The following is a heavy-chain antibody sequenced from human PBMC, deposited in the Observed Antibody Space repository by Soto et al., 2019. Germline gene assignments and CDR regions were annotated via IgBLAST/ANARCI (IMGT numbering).Heavy chain of an antibody. D-gene: IGHD2-21*01. V-gene: IGHV3-21*01. CDR2: ISSSGSYI. CDR1: GFTFSSYS. CDR3: ARDFRDCYYFDY. J-gene: IGHJ4*02. Sequence: EVQLVESGGGLVKPGGSLRLSCAASGFTFSSYSMNWVRQAPGKGLEWVSSISSSGSYIYYADSVKGRFTISRDNAKNSLYLQMNSLRAEDTAVYYCARDFRDCYYFDYWGQGTLVTVSS.